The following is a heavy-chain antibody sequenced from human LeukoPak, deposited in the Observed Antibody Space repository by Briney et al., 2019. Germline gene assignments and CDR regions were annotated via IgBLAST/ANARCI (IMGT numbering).Heavy chain of an antibody. CDR2: FDPEDGET. D-gene: IGHD3-10*01. CDR1: GYTLTELS. CDR3: ATDNKGYYLEPFDY. J-gene: IGHJ4*02. V-gene: IGHV1-24*01. Sequence: ASVKVSCKVSGYTLTELSMRWVRQAPGKGLEWMGGFDPEDGETIYAQKFQGRVTMTEDTSTDTAYMELSSLRSEDTAVYYRATDNKGYYLEPFDYWGQGTLVTVSS.